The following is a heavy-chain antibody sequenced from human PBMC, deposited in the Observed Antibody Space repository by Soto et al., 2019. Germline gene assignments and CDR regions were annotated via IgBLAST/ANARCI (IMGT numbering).Heavy chain of an antibody. V-gene: IGHV3-23*01. CDR3: AKGLWAGRTTPYYYGMDV. Sequence: EVQLLESGGGSVKPGGSLRLSCAASGFTFSKYVMSWVRQAPGKGLEWVSAISGSGYSTYYADSVKARFTISRDYSKNTLYLQMNSLGAEDTAVYHCAKGLWAGRTTPYYYGMDVWGQGTTVTVSS. CDR1: GFTFSKYV. J-gene: IGHJ6*02. CDR2: ISGSGYST. D-gene: IGHD1-1*01.